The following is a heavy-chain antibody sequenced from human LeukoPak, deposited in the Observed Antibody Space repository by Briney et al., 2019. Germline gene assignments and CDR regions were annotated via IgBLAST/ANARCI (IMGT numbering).Heavy chain of an antibody. D-gene: IGHD3-16*01. CDR2: IYYSGST. CDR1: GGSISSYY. CDR3: ARGDYYDGGGRNWFDP. V-gene: IGHV4-59*12. J-gene: IGHJ5*02. Sequence: PSETLSLTCTVSGGSISSYYWSWIRQPPGKGLEWIGYIYYSGSTNYNPSLESRVTISVDTSKNQFSLRLTSVTAADTAVYYCARGDYYDGGGRNWFDPWGQGTLVTVSS.